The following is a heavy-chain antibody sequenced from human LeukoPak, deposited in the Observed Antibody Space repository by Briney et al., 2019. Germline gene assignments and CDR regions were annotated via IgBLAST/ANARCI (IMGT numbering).Heavy chain of an antibody. CDR2: IIPIFGTA. CDR1: GYTFTSYG. J-gene: IGHJ6*03. CDR3: ARGAIRGYYYYMDV. D-gene: IGHD2-2*02. V-gene: IGHV1-69*05. Sequence: ASVKVSCKASGYTFTSYGISWVRQAPGQGLEWMGGIIPIFGTANYAQKFQGRVTITTDESTSTAYMELSSLRSEDTAVYYCARGAIRGYYYYMDVWGKGTTVTVSS.